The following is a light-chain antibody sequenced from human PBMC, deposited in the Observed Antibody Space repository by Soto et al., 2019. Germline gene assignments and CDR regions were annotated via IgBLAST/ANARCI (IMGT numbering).Light chain of an antibody. Sequence: EIVLTQSPATLSSFPGDRVTLSCRASQYINTRLAWYQHRPGQAPRLLIYQTSIRAAGIPARFSASGSGTDFTLTSSDVQPEDFALYYCHQRQSWPRTFGQRTKVDI. CDR2: QTS. CDR3: HQRQSWPRT. CDR1: QYINTR. V-gene: IGKV3-11*01. J-gene: IGKJ1*01.